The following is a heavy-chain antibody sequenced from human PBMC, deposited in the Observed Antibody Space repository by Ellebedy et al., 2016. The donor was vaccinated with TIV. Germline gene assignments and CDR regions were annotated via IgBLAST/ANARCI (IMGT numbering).Heavy chain of an antibody. D-gene: IGHD3-22*01. Sequence: GESLKISXQGSGYSFANYWIGWVRQMPGKGLEYMGIIYPDDSDTRYSPSFQGQVTISVDKSINTAYLQWPSLKASDTAMYYCATKDRLNYYNSNGHYYDYWGQGTLVTVSS. V-gene: IGHV5-51*01. CDR1: GYSFANYW. J-gene: IGHJ4*02. CDR3: ATKDRLNYYNSNGHYYDY. CDR2: IYPDDSDT.